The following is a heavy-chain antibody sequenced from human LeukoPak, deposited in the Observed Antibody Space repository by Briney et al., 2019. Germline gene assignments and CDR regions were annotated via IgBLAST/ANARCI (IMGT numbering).Heavy chain of an antibody. J-gene: IGHJ1*01. CDR2: IKSDGKT. CDR1: GFSFSSYW. CDR3: ARAPSEIGGYYPEYFRH. V-gene: IGHV3-74*01. D-gene: IGHD3-22*01. Sequence: GGSLRLSCAASGFSFSSYWKHWVRQAPGKGLVWVSLIKSDGKTNYAESVKGRFTISRDNAKNTVSLQMHSLRAEDTGVYYCARAPSEIGGYYPEYFRHWGQGTLVTVSS.